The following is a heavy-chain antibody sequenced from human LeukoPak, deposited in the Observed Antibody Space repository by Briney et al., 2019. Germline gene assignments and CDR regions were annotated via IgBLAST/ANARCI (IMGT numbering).Heavy chain of an antibody. CDR3: AAAANDMAFDI. V-gene: IGHV4-38-2*02. J-gene: IGHJ3*02. Sequence: SETLSLTCTVSDYSISSAFYWAWIRQPPGKGLEWVATIYHSGSTYYNPSLKSRVTISGDSSKNQFSLKLSSVTAADTAVYYCAAAANDMAFDIWGQGTMVTVSS. CDR2: IYHSGST. D-gene: IGHD2-2*01. CDR1: DYSISSAFY.